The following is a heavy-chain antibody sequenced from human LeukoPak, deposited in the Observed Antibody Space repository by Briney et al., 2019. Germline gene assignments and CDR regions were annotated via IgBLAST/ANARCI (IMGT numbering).Heavy chain of an antibody. V-gene: IGHV4-34*01. CDR1: GGSFSGYY. CDR3: ARLGSVGYYNYQYMDI. Sequence: PSETLSLTCAVYGGSFSGYYWSWIRQPPGKGLEWIGEINVIGNTNYDPSLRSRVTISVDTSKNQFSLSLTSATAADTAVYFCARLGSVGYYNYQYMDIWGNGTTVTVSS. CDR2: INVIGNT. J-gene: IGHJ6*03. D-gene: IGHD3-10*01.